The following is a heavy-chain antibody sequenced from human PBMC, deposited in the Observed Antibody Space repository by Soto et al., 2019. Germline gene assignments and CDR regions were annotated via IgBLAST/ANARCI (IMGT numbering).Heavy chain of an antibody. V-gene: IGHV4-31*03. CDR2: IYYSGST. CDR3: ARDLIGYCSGGSCYSV. J-gene: IGHJ6*02. D-gene: IGHD2-15*01. Sequence: QVQLQESGPGLEKPSQTLSLTCTVSGGSISSGGYYWSWIRQHPGKGLEWIGYIYYSGSTYYNPSLKSRVTISVDTSKNQFSLKLSSVTAADTAVYYCARDLIGYCSGGSCYSVWGQGTTVTVSS. CDR1: GGSISSGGYY.